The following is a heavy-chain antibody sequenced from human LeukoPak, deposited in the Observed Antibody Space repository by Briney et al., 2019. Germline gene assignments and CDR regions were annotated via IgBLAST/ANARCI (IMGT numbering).Heavy chain of an antibody. CDR3: ARFGTSSSRFFDQ. V-gene: IGHV4-59*01. J-gene: IGHJ4*02. D-gene: IGHD6-6*01. CDR1: GGSISAYY. CDR2: IHYSGTT. Sequence: PSETLSLTCTVTGGSISAYYWSWIRQPPGKGLEWIGYIHYSGTTNYYPSLKSRVTIALDTSKNQFSLKLNSVTAADTAVYYCARFGTSSSRFFDQWGQGTLVTVSS.